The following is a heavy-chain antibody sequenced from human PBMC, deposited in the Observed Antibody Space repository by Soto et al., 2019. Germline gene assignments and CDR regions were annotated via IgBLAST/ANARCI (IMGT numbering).Heavy chain of an antibody. V-gene: IGHV4-4*02. J-gene: IGHJ4*02. D-gene: IGHD6-6*01. CDR2: IYHSGST. CDR3: AKADSSSVRSGVGRQYFDY. CDR1: SGSISSSNW. Sequence: SETLSLTCAVSSGSISSSNWWSWVRQPPGKGLEWIGEIYHSGSTNYNPSLKSRVTISVDNSKNTLYLQMNSLRAEDTAVYYCAKADSSSVRSGVGRQYFDYWGQGTLVTVSS.